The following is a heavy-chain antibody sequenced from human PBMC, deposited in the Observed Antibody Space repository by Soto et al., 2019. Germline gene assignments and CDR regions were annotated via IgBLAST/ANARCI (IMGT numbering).Heavy chain of an antibody. CDR1: GGSISSYY. Sequence: QVQLQESAQGLVKPSETLSLTCTVSGGSISSYYWSWIRQPPGKGLEWIGYIYYSGSTNYNPSLKSPVTISVDTSKNQFSLKLRSVTAADTAVYYCARVWGGAFDIWGQGTMVTVSS. D-gene: IGHD3-10*01. J-gene: IGHJ3*02. CDR3: ARVWGGAFDI. V-gene: IGHV4-59*01. CDR2: IYYSGST.